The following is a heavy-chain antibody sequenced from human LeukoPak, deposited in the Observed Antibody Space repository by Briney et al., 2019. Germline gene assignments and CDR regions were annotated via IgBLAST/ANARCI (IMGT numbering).Heavy chain of an antibody. J-gene: IGHJ4*02. V-gene: IGHV4-30-2*01. CDR1: GGSISSGGYS. D-gene: IGHD3-3*01. Sequence: SETLSLTCAVSGGSISSGGYSWSWIRQPPGKGLEWIGYIYHSGSTYYNPSLKSRVTISVDRSKNQFSLKLSSVTAADTAVYYCARGGYDFWSGYYTIKASDSLDYWGQGTLVTVSS. CDR2: IYHSGST. CDR3: ARGGYDFWSGYYTIKASDSLDY.